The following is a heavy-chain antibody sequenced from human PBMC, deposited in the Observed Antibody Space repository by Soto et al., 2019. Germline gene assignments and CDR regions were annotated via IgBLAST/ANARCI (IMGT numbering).Heavy chain of an antibody. D-gene: IGHD3-3*01. CDR2: ISAYNGNT. Sequence: GASVKVSCKASGYTFTSHGISWVRQAPGQRLEWMGWISAYNGNTNYAQKLQGRVTMTTDTSTSTAYMELRSLRSDDTAVYYCARGLARSGYSPAYYYYYMDVWGKGTTVTVSS. J-gene: IGHJ6*03. CDR1: GYTFTSHG. V-gene: IGHV1-18*01. CDR3: ARGLARSGYSPAYYYYYMDV.